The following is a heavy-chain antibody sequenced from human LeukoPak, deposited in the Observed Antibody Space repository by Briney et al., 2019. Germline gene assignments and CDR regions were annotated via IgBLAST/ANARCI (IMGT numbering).Heavy chain of an antibody. CDR1: GFTFSSYA. Sequence: GGSLRLSCAASGFTFSSYAMSWVRQAPGKGLEWVSSISNSGGRTFYTDSVKGRFTISRDNSKITLYLQMNSLRAEDTAVYYCAKERGYCSGGSCSWSFDYWGQGTLVTVSS. V-gene: IGHV3-23*01. CDR2: ISNSGGRT. J-gene: IGHJ4*02. CDR3: AKERGYCSGGSCSWSFDY. D-gene: IGHD2-15*01.